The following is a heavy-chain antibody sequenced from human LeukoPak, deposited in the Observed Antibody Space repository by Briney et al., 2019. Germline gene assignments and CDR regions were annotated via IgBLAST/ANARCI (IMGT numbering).Heavy chain of an antibody. CDR3: AKGLVGVRGAFDI. D-gene: IGHD1-26*01. CDR1: GFTFSSYG. CDR2: IRYDGSNK. J-gene: IGHJ3*02. Sequence: PGGSLRLSCAASGFTFSSYGMHWVRQAPGKGLEWVAFIRYDGSNKYYADSVKGRFTISRDNSKNTLYLQMNSLRAEDTAVYYCAKGLVGVRGAFDIWGQGTMVTVSS. V-gene: IGHV3-30*02.